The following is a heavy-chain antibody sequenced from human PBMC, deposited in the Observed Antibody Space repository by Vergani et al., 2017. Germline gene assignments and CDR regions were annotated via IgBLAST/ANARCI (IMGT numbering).Heavy chain of an antibody. CDR2: IRHHGIT. V-gene: IGHV4-34*01. Sequence: QAQLQQWGAGLLKPSETLSLTCAIYGGSFNDYWWTWIRQPPGKGLEWIGEIRHHGITHYSPSLKSRVTISIDTSTHQFSLSLRSVTAADTAVYYCAREGYCTNGVCFTLFDVWGQGALVTVSS. CDR1: GGSFNDYW. CDR3: AREGYCTNGVCFTLFDV. D-gene: IGHD2-8*01. J-gene: IGHJ4*02.